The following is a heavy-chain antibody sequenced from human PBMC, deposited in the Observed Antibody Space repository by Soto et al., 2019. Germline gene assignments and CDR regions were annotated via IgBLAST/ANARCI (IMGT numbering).Heavy chain of an antibody. J-gene: IGHJ4*02. Sequence: PGGSLRLSCAASGFTFTRYSMNWVRQAPGKGLEWVSSISSTTNYIYYGDSMKGRFTNSRDNAKNALYLEMNSRRAEDTAVYYCARESEDLTSNFDYWGQGTLVTVSS. CDR3: ARESEDLTSNFDY. CDR1: GFTFTRYS. CDR2: ISSTTNYI. V-gene: IGHV3-21*06.